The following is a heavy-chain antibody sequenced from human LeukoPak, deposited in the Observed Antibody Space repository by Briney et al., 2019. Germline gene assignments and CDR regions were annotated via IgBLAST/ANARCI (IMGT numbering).Heavy chain of an antibody. CDR3: ARDRGYCSSTSCYTGWFDP. V-gene: IGHV1-69*04. D-gene: IGHD2-2*02. J-gene: IGHJ5*02. CDR2: IIPILGIA. CDR1: GYTFTSYD. Sequence: SVKVSCKASGYTFTSYDINWVRQATGQGLEWMGRIIPILGIANYAQKFQGRVTITADKSTSTAYMELSSLRSEDTAVYYCARDRGYCSSTSCYTGWFDPWGQGTLVTVSS.